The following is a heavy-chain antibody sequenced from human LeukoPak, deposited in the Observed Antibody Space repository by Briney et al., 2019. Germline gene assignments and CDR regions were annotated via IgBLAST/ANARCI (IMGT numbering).Heavy chain of an antibody. D-gene: IGHD6-6*01. CDR3: AREGSATARPFVSNDY. Sequence: KSSETLSLTCTVSGGSISTYYWSWIRQPAGKGLEWIGRIHTSGNSDYNPSLKSRVTISVDTSKNQFSLKVRSVTAADTAVYYCAREGSATARPFVSNDYWGQGTLVTVSS. CDR1: GGSISTYY. CDR2: IHTSGNS. V-gene: IGHV4-4*07. J-gene: IGHJ4*02.